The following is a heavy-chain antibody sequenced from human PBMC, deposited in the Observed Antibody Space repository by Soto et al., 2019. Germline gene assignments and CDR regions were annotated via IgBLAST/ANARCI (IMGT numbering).Heavy chain of an antibody. CDR2: IYPGDSDT. CDR1: XXSFTSYW. Sequence: GESLXXSCKGSXXSFTSYWIGWVRQMPGKGLEWMGIIYPGDSDTRYSPSFQGQVTISADKSISTAYLQWSSLKASDTAMYYCARTSAAGKYYYGMDVWGQGTTVTVSS. D-gene: IGHD6-13*01. J-gene: IGHJ6*02. CDR3: ARTSAAGKYYYGMDV. V-gene: IGHV5-51*01.